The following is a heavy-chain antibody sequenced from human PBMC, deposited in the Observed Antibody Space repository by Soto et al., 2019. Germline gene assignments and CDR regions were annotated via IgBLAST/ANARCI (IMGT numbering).Heavy chain of an antibody. Sequence: QVQLQESGPGLVKPSETLSLTCTVSGGSISSYYWSWIRQPPGKGLEWIGYIYYSGSTNYNPSLKXXVXIXXDTSKNQFSLKLSAVTAADTAVYYCARDVRGAFDIWGQGTMVTVSS. D-gene: IGHD2-8*01. V-gene: IGHV4-59*01. CDR2: IYYSGST. CDR3: ARDVRGAFDI. CDR1: GGSISSYY. J-gene: IGHJ3*02.